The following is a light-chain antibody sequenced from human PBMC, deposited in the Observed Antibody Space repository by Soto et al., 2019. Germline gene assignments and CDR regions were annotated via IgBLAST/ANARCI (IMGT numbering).Light chain of an antibody. CDR1: QSVGNN. J-gene: IGKJ5*01. Sequence: DTVMTQSPATLSLSPGERAALSCGASQSVGNNLAWYRQKPGQAPRLLIYGASTLQSGVPARFSGSGSGTDFTLTISNLQPEDFATYYCQQLNAYPLTFGQGTRLEIK. CDR2: GAS. CDR3: QQLNAYPLT. V-gene: IGKV3-15*01.